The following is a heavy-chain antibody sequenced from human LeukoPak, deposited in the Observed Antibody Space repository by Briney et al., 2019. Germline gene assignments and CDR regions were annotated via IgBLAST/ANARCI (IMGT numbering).Heavy chain of an antibody. CDR2: INSDGSST. CDR1: GFTFSSYW. Sequence: GGSLRLSCAASGFTFSSYWMHWVRQAPGKGLVWVSLINSDGSSTSYADSVKGRFTISRDNAKNTLYLQMNSLRAEDTAVYYCARRAGAASIDYWGQGTLVTVSS. CDR3: ARRAGAASIDY. D-gene: IGHD2-15*01. J-gene: IGHJ4*02. V-gene: IGHV3-74*01.